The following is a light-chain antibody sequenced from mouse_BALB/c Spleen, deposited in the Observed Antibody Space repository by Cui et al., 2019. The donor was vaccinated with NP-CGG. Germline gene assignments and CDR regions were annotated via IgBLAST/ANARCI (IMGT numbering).Light chain of an antibody. J-gene: IGLJ1*01. Sequence: QAVVTQESALPTSPGETVTPTFRSSTGAVTTSNYANWVQEKPDHLFTGLIGGTNNRAPGVPARFSGSLIGDKAALTITGAQTEDEAIYFCALWYSNHWVFGGGTKLTVL. V-gene: IGLV1*01. CDR1: TGAVTTSNY. CDR2: GTN. CDR3: ALWYSNHWV.